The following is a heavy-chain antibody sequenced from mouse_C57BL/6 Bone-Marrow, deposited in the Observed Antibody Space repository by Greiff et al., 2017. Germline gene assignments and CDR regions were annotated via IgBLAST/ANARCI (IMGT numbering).Heavy chain of an antibody. J-gene: IGHJ2*01. CDR2: IYPRSGNT. CDR3: AAYYYGSSSPFVW. V-gene: IGHV1-81*01. D-gene: IGHD1-1*01. Sequence: QVQLKQSGAELARPGASVKLSCKVSGYTFTSYGISWVKQRTGQGLEWIGEIYPRSGNTYYNEKFKGKATLTADKSSSTAYMELRSLTSEDSAVYFCAAYYYGSSSPFVWWGQGTTLTVSS. CDR1: GYTFTSYG.